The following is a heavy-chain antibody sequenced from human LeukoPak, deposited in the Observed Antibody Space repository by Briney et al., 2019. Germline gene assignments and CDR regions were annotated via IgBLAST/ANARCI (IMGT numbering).Heavy chain of an antibody. CDR3: ATYRQVLLPFEA. CDR2: INWNGGSP. Sequence: GGSLRLSCAASGFTFDDYVMSWVRQAPGKGLEWVSGINWNGGSPRYADSVKGRFTISRDNAKNSLYLQMNSLRAEDTALYYCATYRQVLLPFEAWGQGTLVTVSS. J-gene: IGHJ5*02. D-gene: IGHD2-8*02. CDR1: GFTFDDYV. V-gene: IGHV3-20*04.